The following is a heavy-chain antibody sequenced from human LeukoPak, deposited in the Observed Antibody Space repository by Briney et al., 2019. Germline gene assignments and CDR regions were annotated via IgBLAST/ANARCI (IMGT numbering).Heavy chain of an antibody. CDR3: AREGISTSGGWFDP. D-gene: IGHD2-2*01. CDR2: IIPASGRT. CDR1: GGTFISYA. Sequence: ASVKVSCKASGGTFISYALSWVRQAPGQGLEWMGGIIPASGRTNSAQKFQGRVTFTADESTTTFYMELSGLRSDDTAPYYCAREGISTSGGWFDPWGQGTLVTV. J-gene: IGHJ5*02. V-gene: IGHV1-69*13.